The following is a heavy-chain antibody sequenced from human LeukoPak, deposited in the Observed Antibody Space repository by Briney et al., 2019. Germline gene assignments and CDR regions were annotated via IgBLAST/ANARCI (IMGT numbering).Heavy chain of an antibody. CDR1: GYSFTSYW. D-gene: IGHD3-10*01. V-gene: IGHV5-51*01. CDR3: ARQPASMVRGIIITDYYFDY. J-gene: IGHJ4*02. Sequence: GQSLQISSQGSGYSFTSYWIGWVRPMPGKGLEWMGIIYPNDSDTRYSPSFQGQVTISADKSISTAYLQWSSLKASDTAMYYCARQPASMVRGIIITDYYFDYWGQGTLVTVSS. CDR2: IYPNDSDT.